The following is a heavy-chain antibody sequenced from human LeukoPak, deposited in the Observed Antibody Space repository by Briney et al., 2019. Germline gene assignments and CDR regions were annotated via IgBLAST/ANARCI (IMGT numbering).Heavy chain of an antibody. D-gene: IGHD6-19*01. Sequence: GESLKISCKGSGYSFTTYWIGWVRQMPGKGLEWMGNIYPGDSDTRYSPSFQGQVTISADKSINTAYLQWSSLKASDTAMYYCARLSKNDQQWLPTVAYWGQGTLVTVSS. CDR3: ARLSKNDQQWLPTVAY. CDR2: IYPGDSDT. J-gene: IGHJ4*02. CDR1: GYSFTTYW. V-gene: IGHV5-51*01.